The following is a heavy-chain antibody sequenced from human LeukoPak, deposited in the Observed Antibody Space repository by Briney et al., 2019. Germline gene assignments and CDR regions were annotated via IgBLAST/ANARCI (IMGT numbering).Heavy chain of an antibody. D-gene: IGHD6-19*01. CDR2: ISSSSSYI. Sequence: GGSLRLSCAASGFTFSSYSMNWVHQAPGKGLEWVSSISSSSSYIYYADSVKGRFTISRDNAKNSLYLQMNSLRAEDTAVYYCARGLAGSSNYFDYWGQGTLVTVSS. V-gene: IGHV3-21*01. CDR3: ARGLAGSSNYFDY. CDR1: GFTFSSYS. J-gene: IGHJ4*02.